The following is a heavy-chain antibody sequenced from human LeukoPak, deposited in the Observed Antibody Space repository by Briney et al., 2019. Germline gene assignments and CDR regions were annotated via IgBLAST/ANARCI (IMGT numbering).Heavy chain of an antibody. CDR3: AKEGDVVVPAAADYYYYGMDV. D-gene: IGHD2-2*01. CDR2: ISGSGGST. V-gene: IGHV3-23*01. J-gene: IGHJ6*02. Sequence: GGSLRLSCAASGFTFSSYAMSWVRQAPGNGLEWVSAISGSGGSTYYADSVKGRFTISRDNSKNTLYLQMNSLRAEDTAVYYCAKEGDVVVPAAADYYYYGMDVWGQGTTVTVSS. CDR1: GFTFSSYA.